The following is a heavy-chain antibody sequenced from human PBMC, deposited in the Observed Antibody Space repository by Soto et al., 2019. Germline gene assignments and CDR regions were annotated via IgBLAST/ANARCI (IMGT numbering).Heavy chain of an antibody. CDR3: ARDGGNYDFWSGYYTVATLYYFDY. D-gene: IGHD3-3*01. V-gene: IGHV3-64*01. CDR1: GFTFSSYA. CDR2: ISSNGGST. J-gene: IGHJ4*02. Sequence: EVQLVESGGGLVQPGGSLRLSCAASGFTFSSYAMHWVRQAPGKGLEYVSAISSNGGSTYYANSVKGRFTISRDNSKNKLYLQMGSLRAEDMAVYYCARDGGNYDFWSGYYTVATLYYFDYWGQGTLVTVSS.